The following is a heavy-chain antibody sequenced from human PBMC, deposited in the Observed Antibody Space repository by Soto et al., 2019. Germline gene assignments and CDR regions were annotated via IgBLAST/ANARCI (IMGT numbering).Heavy chain of an antibody. D-gene: IGHD2-21*02. J-gene: IGHJ6*02. CDR3: AIQCGGDCYSGSTGYYYYGMDV. CDR1: GHTFTGYY. V-gene: IGHV1-2*04. Sequence: GASVKVSCKASGHTFTGYYMHWVRQAPGQGLEWMGWINPNSGGTNYAQKFQGWVTMTRDTSTSTAYMELSRLRSDDTAVYYCAIQCGGDCYSGSTGYYYYGMDVWGQGTTVTVSS. CDR2: INPNSGGT.